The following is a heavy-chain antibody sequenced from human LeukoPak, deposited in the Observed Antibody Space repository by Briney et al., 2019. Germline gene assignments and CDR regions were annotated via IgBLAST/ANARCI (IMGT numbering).Heavy chain of an antibody. CDR1: GGSFSGYY. J-gene: IGHJ4*02. D-gene: IGHD3-22*01. Sequence: SETLSLTCAVYGGSFSGYYWSWIRQPPGKGLEWIGEINHSGSTNYNPSLKSRVTISVDTSKNQFSLKLSSVIAADTAVYYCARGGGSGYYEYFDYWGQGTLVTVSS. CDR3: ARGGGSGYYEYFDY. CDR2: INHSGST. V-gene: IGHV4-34*01.